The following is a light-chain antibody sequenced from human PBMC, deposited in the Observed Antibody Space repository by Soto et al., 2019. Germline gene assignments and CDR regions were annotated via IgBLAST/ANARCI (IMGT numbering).Light chain of an antibody. J-gene: IGKJ2*01. CDR3: QQYYLTPYT. CDR2: WAS. Sequence: DIVMTQSPDSLAVSLGERATINCKSSQSVLYDSNNKNYLAWYQQKPGQPPKLLIYWASARESGVPDRFTGSGCGTDFTLTISSLQAEDVAVYYCQQYYLTPYTFGQGTKLEIK. CDR1: QSVLYDSNNKNY. V-gene: IGKV4-1*01.